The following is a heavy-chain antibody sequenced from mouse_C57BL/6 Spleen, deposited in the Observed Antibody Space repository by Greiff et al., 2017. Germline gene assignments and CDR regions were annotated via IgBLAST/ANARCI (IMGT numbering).Heavy chain of an antibody. V-gene: IGHV1-20*01. Sequence: EVKLMESGPELVKPGDSVKISCKASGYSFTGYFMNWVMQSHGKSLEWIGRINPYNGDTFYNQKFKGKATLTVDKSSSTAHMELRSLTSEDSAVYYCARRITTVVATDAMDYWGQGTSVTVSS. J-gene: IGHJ4*01. CDR2: INPYNGDT. D-gene: IGHD1-1*01. CDR1: GYSFTGYF. CDR3: ARRITTVVATDAMDY.